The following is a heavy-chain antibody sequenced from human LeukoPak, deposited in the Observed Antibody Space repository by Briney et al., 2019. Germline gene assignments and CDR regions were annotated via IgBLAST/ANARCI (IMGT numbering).Heavy chain of an antibody. CDR1: GGSFSGYY. CDR3: ARLNMITFGGVIVTDGMDV. J-gene: IGHJ6*02. D-gene: IGHD3-16*02. V-gene: IGHV4-34*01. Sequence: PSETLSLTCAVYGGSFSGYYWSWIRQPPGKGLEWIGEINHSGSTNYNPSLKSRVTISVDTSKNQFSLKLSSVTAADTAVYYCARLNMITFGGVIVTDGMDVWGQGTTVTVSS. CDR2: INHSGST.